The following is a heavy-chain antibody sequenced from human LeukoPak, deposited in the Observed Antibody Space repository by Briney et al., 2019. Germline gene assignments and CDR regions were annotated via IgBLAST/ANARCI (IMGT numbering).Heavy chain of an antibody. J-gene: IGHJ6*02. D-gene: IGHD3-22*01. V-gene: IGHV1-2*02. CDR1: GYTFTGYY. CDR3: ARSGYGYGMDV. Sequence: ASVKVSCKASGYTFTGYYMNWVRQAPGQGLEWMGWINPNSGGTNYAQKFQGRVSMSVDTSKNQFSLKLSSVTAADTAVYYCARSGYGYGMDVWGQGTTVTVSS. CDR2: INPNSGGT.